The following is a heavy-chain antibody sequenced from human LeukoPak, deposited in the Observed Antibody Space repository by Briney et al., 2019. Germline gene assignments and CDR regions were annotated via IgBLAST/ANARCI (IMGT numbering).Heavy chain of an antibody. CDR2: ISAYNGNT. CDR1: GYTFTSYG. V-gene: IGHV1-18*01. J-gene: IGHJ4*02. D-gene: IGHD5-24*01. Sequence: GASVKVSCKASGYTFTSYGISWVRQAPGQGLEWMGWISAYNGNTNYAQKLQGRVTMTRDMSTSTVYMELSSLRSEDTAVYYCARGTKRWLQFWGQGTLVTVSS. CDR3: ARGTKRWLQF.